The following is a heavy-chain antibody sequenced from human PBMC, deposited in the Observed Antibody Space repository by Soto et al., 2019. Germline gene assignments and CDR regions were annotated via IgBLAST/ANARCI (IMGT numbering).Heavy chain of an antibody. J-gene: IGHJ5*01. CDR2: ISSGSSYI. V-gene: IGHV3-21*01. CDR1: GFTFSSYT. Sequence: ESGGGLVKPGGSLRLSCAASGFTFSSYTMNWVRQAPGKGLEWISSISSGSSYIYYAGSVKGRFTISRDNAKNSLFLQMNSLRADDTAVYYCARDILSGGAYPDSWGQGTKVTVSS. D-gene: IGHD3-10*01. CDR3: ARDILSGGAYPDS.